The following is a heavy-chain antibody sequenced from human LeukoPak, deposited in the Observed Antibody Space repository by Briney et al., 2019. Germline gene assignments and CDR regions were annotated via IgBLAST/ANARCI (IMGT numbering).Heavy chain of an antibody. CDR3: ARLSRYFDWLLEDY. J-gene: IGHJ4*02. Sequence: GGSLRLSCEASGFIFSSYVMGWVRQAPGKGLEWVSVIYSAGSTYYADSVKGRFTISRDNSKNTLYLQMNSLRAEDTAVYYCARLSRYFDWLLEDYWGQGTLVTVSS. CDR2: IYSAGST. V-gene: IGHV3-66*04. D-gene: IGHD3-9*01. CDR1: GFIFSSYV.